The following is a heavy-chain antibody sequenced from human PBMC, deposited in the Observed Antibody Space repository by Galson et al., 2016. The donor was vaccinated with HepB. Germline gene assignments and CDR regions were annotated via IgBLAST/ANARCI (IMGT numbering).Heavy chain of an antibody. CDR1: GYTFTNYG. J-gene: IGHJ5*02. Sequence: SVKVSCKASGYTFTNYGFTWVRQAPGRGLEWMGWIRDYNGNKNNAQTLQGRLTMTTDNSKSTAYLEMRSLRSDDTAVYYCATSPLGVMVFPRYLDPWGQGTLVAVSS. D-gene: IGHD3-22*01. CDR2: IRDYNGNK. CDR3: ATSPLGVMVFPRYLDP. V-gene: IGHV1-18*01.